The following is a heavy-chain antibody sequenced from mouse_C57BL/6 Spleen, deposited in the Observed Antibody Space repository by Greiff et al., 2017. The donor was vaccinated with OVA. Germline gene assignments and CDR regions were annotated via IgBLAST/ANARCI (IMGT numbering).Heavy chain of an antibody. J-gene: IGHJ4*01. Sequence: QVHVKQPGAELVRPGSSVKLSCKASGYTFTSYWMHWVKQRPIQGLEWIGNIDPSDSETHYNQKFKDKATLTVDKSSSTAYMQLSSLTSEDSAVYYCARGENDGYSYAMDYWGQGTSVTVSS. D-gene: IGHD2-3*01. CDR1: GYTFTSYW. V-gene: IGHV1-52*01. CDR3: ARGENDGYSYAMDY. CDR2: IDPSDSET.